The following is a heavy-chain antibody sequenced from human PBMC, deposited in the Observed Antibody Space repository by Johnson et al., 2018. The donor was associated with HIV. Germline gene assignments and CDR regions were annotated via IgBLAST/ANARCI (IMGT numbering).Heavy chain of an antibody. CDR1: GFTVSSNY. D-gene: IGHD1-7*01. Sequence: VQLVESGGGLVQPGGSLRLSCAASGFTVSSNYMSWVRQAPGKGLAWVSVIYSGGRTYYADSVKGRFPLSSDNSNNTLYLQMNSLRAEDQALYYCARDHTPVTGTTYHDAVEIWGQGTMVTVSS. V-gene: IGHV3-66*01. J-gene: IGHJ3*02. CDR2: IYSGGRT. CDR3: ARDHTPVTGTTYHDAVEI.